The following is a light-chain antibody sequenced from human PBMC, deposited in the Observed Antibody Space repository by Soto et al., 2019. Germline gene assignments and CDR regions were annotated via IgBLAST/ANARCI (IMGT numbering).Light chain of an antibody. CDR1: QSVLYRSNNNNY. CDR2: WAS. Sequence: DFVMTQSPDSLAVSLGERATINCKSSQSVLYRSNNNNYLSWYQQKPGQPPKLLISWASTRESGVPDRFSGSGSGTDFTLTISILQAEDVAISYCHQYPNATWTFGQGTKVEIK. CDR3: HQYPNATWT. J-gene: IGKJ1*01. V-gene: IGKV4-1*01.